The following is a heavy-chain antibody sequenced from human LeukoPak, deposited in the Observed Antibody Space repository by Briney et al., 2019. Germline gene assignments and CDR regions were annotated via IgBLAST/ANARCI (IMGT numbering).Heavy chain of an antibody. Sequence: GGSLRLSCAASGFTFSDYYMSWIRQAPGKGLEWVSYISSSGSTIYYADSVKGRFTISRDNAKNSLYLQMNSLRAEDTAVYYCARHKPITMIVVAFFDYWGQGTLVTVSS. CDR1: GFTFSDYY. CDR3: ARHKPITMIVVAFFDY. CDR2: ISSSGSTI. J-gene: IGHJ4*02. D-gene: IGHD3-22*01. V-gene: IGHV3-11*04.